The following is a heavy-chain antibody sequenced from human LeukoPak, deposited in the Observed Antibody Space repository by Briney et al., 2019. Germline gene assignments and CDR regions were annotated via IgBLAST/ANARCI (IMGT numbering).Heavy chain of an antibody. CDR1: GGSLSDYY. D-gene: IGHD7-27*01. Sequence: SSETLSLTCTVSGGSLSDYYWSSIRQSPGKGLEWVGYIYYTGSTSYNPSLRSRVTFSAATSKNQFSLRLSSVTTADTAVYYCARRMLGNDDGSEGTLLTVPS. CDR2: IYYTGST. CDR3: ARRMLGNDD. V-gene: IGHV4-59*01. J-gene: IGHJ4*02.